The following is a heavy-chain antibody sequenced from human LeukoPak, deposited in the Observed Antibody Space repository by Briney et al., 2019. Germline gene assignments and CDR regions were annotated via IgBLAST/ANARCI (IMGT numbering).Heavy chain of an antibody. Sequence: SETLSLTCAVYGGSFSGYYWSWIRQPPGKGLEWIGEINHSGSTNYNPSLKSRVTISVDTSKNQFSLKLSSVTAADTAVYYCARRSGRGYSYGYYYWGQGTLVTVSS. CDR2: INHSGST. CDR3: ARRSGRGYSYGYYY. V-gene: IGHV4-34*01. CDR1: GGSFSGYY. J-gene: IGHJ4*02. D-gene: IGHD5-18*01.